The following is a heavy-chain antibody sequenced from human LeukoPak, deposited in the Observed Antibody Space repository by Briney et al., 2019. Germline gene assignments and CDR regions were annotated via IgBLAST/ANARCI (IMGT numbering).Heavy chain of an antibody. CDR1: GYTFSDFS. J-gene: IGHJ4*02. V-gene: IGHV3-21*01. CDR2: ISVRSNYR. CDR3: VRLRRNNDRSGYYYYYDY. Sequence: GGSLRLSCAASGYTFSDFSVNWVRQAPGKGLEWVSSISVRSNYRYYADSVRGRFTISRDDARDSLFLQMNSLRAEDTAVYFCVRLRRNNDRSGYYYYYDYWGQGTLVTVSS. D-gene: IGHD3-22*01.